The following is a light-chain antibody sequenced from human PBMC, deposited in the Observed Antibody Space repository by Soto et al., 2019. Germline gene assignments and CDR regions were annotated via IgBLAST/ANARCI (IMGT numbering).Light chain of an antibody. CDR2: DVS. J-gene: IGLJ1*01. Sequence: ALTQPRSVSGSPGQSVTISCTGTSSDVGVYNYVSWYQQYPGKAPKIMIYDVSKRPSGVPDRFSGSKSDNTASLTISGLQAEDEADYYCCSYAGSYTFVFGIGTKVTVL. CDR3: CSYAGSYTFV. V-gene: IGLV2-11*01. CDR1: SSDVGVYNY.